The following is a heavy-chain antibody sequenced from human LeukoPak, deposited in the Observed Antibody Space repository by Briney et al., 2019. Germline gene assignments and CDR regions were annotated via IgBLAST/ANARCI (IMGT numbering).Heavy chain of an antibody. D-gene: IGHD3-22*01. CDR2: INPDSGGT. CDR3: ARAGVWDYNDSSGYHNGAFDI. Sequence: GASVKVSFKASGYTFTGYYMHWARQAPGQGLEWMGWINPDSGGTNYAQRFQGRVTMTRDTSISTAYMELSRLRSDDTAFYYCARAGVWDYNDSSGYHNGAFDIWGQGTMVTVSS. J-gene: IGHJ3*02. CDR1: GYTFTGYY. V-gene: IGHV1-2*02.